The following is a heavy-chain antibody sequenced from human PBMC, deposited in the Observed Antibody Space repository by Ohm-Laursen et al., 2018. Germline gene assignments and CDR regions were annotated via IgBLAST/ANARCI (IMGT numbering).Heavy chain of an antibody. D-gene: IGHD4-17*01. V-gene: IGHV3-53*01. CDR2: IYSGGST. CDR3: ARAGYGDSPGEFDY. Sequence: GSLRLSCAASGFTVSSNYMSWVRQAPGKGLEWVSVIYSGGSTYYADSVKGRFTISRDNSKNTLYLQMNSLRAEDTAVYYCARAGYGDSPGEFDYWGQGTLVTVSS. CDR1: GFTVSSNY. J-gene: IGHJ4*02.